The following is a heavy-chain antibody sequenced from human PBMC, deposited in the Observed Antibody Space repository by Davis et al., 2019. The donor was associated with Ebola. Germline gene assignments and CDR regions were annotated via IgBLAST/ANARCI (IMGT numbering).Heavy chain of an antibody. V-gene: IGHV3-30-3*01. CDR2: ISYDGSNK. CDR1: GFTFSSYA. D-gene: IGHD3-22*01. CDR3: ARDPRSTYYYDSTPGY. J-gene: IGHJ4*02. Sequence: PGGSLRLSCAASGFTFSSYAMHWVRQAPGKGLEWVAVISYDGSNKYYADSVKGRFTISRDNSKNTLYLQMNSLRAEDTAVYYCARDPRSTYYYDSTPGYWGQGTLVTVSS.